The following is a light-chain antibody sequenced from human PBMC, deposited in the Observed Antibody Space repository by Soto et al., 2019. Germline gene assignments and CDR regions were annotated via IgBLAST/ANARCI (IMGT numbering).Light chain of an antibody. CDR1: SGHSSYA. CDR2: LNSDGSH. V-gene: IGLV4-69*01. Sequence: QPVLTQSTSASASLGASVKLTCTLSSGHSSYAIAWHQQQPEKGPRFLMKLNSDGSHSKGDGISDRFSGSSSGAERYLTISSLQSEDEADYYCQTWGADSVIFGGGTKLTVL. CDR3: QTWGADSVI. J-gene: IGLJ2*01.